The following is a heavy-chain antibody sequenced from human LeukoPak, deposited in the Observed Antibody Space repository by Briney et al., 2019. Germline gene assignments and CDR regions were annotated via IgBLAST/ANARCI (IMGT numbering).Heavy chain of an antibody. D-gene: IGHD4-11*01. V-gene: IGHV1-2*02. J-gene: IGHJ4*02. CDR2: INPNSGGT. CDR1: GYTFAGYY. CDR3: ARVGSDYSNYYIY. Sequence: GASVKVSCKASGYTFAGYYMHWVRQAPGQGLEWMGWINPNSGGTNYAQKFQGRVTITADKSTSTAYMELSSLRSEDTALYYCARVGSDYSNYYIYWGQGTLVTVSS.